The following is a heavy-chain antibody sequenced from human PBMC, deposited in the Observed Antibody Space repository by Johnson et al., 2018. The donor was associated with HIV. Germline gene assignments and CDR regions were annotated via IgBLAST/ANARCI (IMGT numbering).Heavy chain of an antibody. CDR1: GFTFSTYG. CDR3: AKTYSGSNRDAFDI. Sequence: QLQLVESGGGVVQPGRSLRLSCAASGFTFSTYGMHWVRQAPGKGLEWVAVISYDGSNEYYVESVKGRFTISRDNAKNTLYLQMNSLRAEDTAVYYCAKTYSGSNRDAFDIWGQGTMVTVSS. V-gene: IGHV3-30*18. CDR2: ISYDGSNE. J-gene: IGHJ3*02. D-gene: IGHD1-26*01.